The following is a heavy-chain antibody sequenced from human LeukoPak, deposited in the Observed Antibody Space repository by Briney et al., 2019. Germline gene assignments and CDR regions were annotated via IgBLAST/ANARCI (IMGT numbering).Heavy chain of an antibody. J-gene: IGHJ4*02. CDR1: GCSISSSSYY. CDR3: ARDLIDYYDSSGYHDY. Sequence: ASETLSLTCTVSGCSISSSSYYWGWLRQPPGKGLEWIGSIYYSGSTYYNPSLKSRVTISVDTSKYQFSLKLSSVTAADTAVYYCARDLIDYYDSSGYHDYWGQGTLVTVSS. D-gene: IGHD3-22*01. CDR2: IYYSGST. V-gene: IGHV4-39*07.